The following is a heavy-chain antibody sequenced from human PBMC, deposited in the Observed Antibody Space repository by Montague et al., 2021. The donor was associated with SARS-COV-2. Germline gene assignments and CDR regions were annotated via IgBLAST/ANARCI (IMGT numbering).Heavy chain of an antibody. J-gene: IGHJ4*02. V-gene: IGHV4-59*01. Sequence: SETLSLTCTVSGGSISRYYWSWIRQPPGKGLEWIGYIYYSGSTNYNPSLKSRVTISVDTSKNQFSLKLSSVTAADTAVYYCARAPVAHITIFGVVTSFDYWGQGTLVTVSS. CDR2: IYYSGST. CDR3: ARAPVAHITIFGVVTSFDY. D-gene: IGHD3-3*01. CDR1: GGSISRYY.